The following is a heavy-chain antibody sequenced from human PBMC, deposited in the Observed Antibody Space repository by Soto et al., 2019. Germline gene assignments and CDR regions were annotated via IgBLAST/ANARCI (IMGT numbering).Heavy chain of an antibody. V-gene: IGHV1-3*01. CDR3: ATESDGTTVRSLDF. CDR1: GYTFSGSV. J-gene: IGHJ4*02. D-gene: IGHD4-17*01. CDR2: INADNGNT. Sequence: ASVKVSCKASGYTFSGSVMHWVRQAPGQRLEWMGWINADNGNTKYSQKFQGRVTITRDTSASTAYMELSSLRSEDTTVYYCATESDGTTVRSLDFWGQGTLVTVSS.